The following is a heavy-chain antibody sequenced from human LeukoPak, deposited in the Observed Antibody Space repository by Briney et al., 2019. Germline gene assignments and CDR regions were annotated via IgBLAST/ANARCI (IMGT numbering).Heavy chain of an antibody. Sequence: ASVKVSCKASGYTFTVYYMHWVRQAPGQGLEWMGWINPNSGGTNYAQKFQGRVTMTRDTSISTAYMELSRLRSDDTAVYYCARDWRNSWGYGMDVWGQGTTVTVSS. V-gene: IGHV1-2*02. CDR2: INPNSGGT. J-gene: IGHJ6*02. D-gene: IGHD6-13*01. CDR3: ARDWRNSWGYGMDV. CDR1: GYTFTVYY.